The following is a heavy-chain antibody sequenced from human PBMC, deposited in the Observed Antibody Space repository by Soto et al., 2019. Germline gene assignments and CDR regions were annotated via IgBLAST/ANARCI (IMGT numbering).Heavy chain of an antibody. V-gene: IGHV3-23*01. D-gene: IGHD4-17*01. Sequence: GGSLRLSCAASGFTFSSYAMSWVRQAPGKGLEWVSGISGSGDNRNYADSVKGRFTISRDTSKNTLYLQMNSLRAEDTALYYCAIHYGDYDFVSYYYGMDVWGQGTTVTVSS. J-gene: IGHJ6*02. CDR3: AIHYGDYDFVSYYYGMDV. CDR2: ISGSGDNR. CDR1: GFTFSSYA.